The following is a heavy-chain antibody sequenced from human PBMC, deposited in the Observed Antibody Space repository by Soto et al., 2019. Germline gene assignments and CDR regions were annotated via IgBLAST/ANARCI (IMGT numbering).Heavy chain of an antibody. CDR2: IDWDDDK. CDR3: ARIRRIAAAGTVSFYYGMDV. D-gene: IGHD6-13*01. Sequence: GSGPTLVNPTQTLTLTCTFSGFSLSTSGMCVSWIRQPPGKALEWLARIDWDDDKYYSTSLKTRLTISKDTSKNQVVLTMTNMDPVDTATYYCARIRRIAAAGTVSFYYGMDVWGQGTTVTVSS. CDR1: GFSLSTSGMC. J-gene: IGHJ6*02. V-gene: IGHV2-70*11.